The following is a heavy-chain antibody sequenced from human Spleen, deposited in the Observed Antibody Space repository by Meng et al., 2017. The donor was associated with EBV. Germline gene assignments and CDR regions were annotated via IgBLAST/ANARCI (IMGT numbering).Heavy chain of an antibody. CDR1: SVTVSSSY. CDR2: IYTDGTT. Sequence: GQLGESVVGLFQPGGTLGRACTAPSVTVSSSYMNWVRQAPGKVLWCVSVIYTDGTTYYPGSMKRLFTIARDNSKKSLYLQMNSLRVEETAVYYCATIGCYYDFWGQGTLVTVSS. D-gene: IGHD2-8*01. V-gene: IGHV3-53*01. J-gene: IGHJ4*02. CDR3: ATIGCYYDF.